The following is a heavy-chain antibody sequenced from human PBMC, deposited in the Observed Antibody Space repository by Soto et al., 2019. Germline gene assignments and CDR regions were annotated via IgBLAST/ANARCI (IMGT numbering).Heavy chain of an antibody. CDR1: GGSLSSGSYY. CDR3: ARAAGATVYGMDV. V-gene: IGHV4-61*01. D-gene: IGHD1-26*01. Sequence: PSETLSLTCTVSGGSLSSGSYYWRWIRQPPGKGLEWIGYIYYSGSTNYNPSLKSRVTISVDTSKNQFSLKLSSVTAADTAVYYCARAAGATVYGMDVWGQGTTVTVSS. CDR2: IYYSGST. J-gene: IGHJ6*02.